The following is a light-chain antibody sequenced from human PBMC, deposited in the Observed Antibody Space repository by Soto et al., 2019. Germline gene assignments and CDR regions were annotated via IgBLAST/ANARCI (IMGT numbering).Light chain of an antibody. CDR3: QVWDTMSDHYV. CDR2: VDS. J-gene: IGLJ1*01. Sequence: SYELTQPPSVSVAPGQTARITCGGNNIEIKSVHWYQQRPGQAPVLVIYVDSDRPSGIPDRFSASTSGNTAALTISRVEAGDEADYYCQVWDTMSDHYVFGSGTKVTVL. V-gene: IGLV3-21*02. CDR1: NIEIKS.